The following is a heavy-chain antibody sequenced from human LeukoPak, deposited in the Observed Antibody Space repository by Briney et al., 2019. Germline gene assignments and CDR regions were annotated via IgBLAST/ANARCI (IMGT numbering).Heavy chain of an antibody. D-gene: IGHD3-22*01. J-gene: IGHJ3*02. Sequence: PGGSLRLSCAASGFTVSSNYMSWARQAPGKGLEWVSVIYSGGSTYYADSVKGRFTISRDNSKNTLYLQMNSLRAEDTAVYYCARERAYYYDSSGYSGGAFDIWGQGTMVTVSS. V-gene: IGHV3-53*01. CDR2: IYSGGST. CDR3: ARERAYYYDSSGYSGGAFDI. CDR1: GFTVSSNY.